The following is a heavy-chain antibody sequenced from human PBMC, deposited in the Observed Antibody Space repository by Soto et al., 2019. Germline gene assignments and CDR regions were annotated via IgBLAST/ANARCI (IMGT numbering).Heavy chain of an antibody. J-gene: IGHJ6*02. Sequence: ASVKVSCKASGYTFTSYAMHWVRQAPGQRLEWMGWINAGNCNTKYSQKFQGRVTITRDTSASTAYMELSSLRSEDTAVYYCARSGTKNYDFWSGYYGAGYYYGMDVWGQGTTVTVSS. CDR1: GYTFTSYA. D-gene: IGHD3-3*01. CDR2: INAGNCNT. V-gene: IGHV1-3*01. CDR3: ARSGTKNYDFWSGYYGAGYYYGMDV.